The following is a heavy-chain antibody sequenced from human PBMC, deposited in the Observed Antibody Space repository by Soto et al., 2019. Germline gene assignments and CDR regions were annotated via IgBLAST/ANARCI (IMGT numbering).Heavy chain of an antibody. CDR1: GFTFSSYS. J-gene: IGHJ4*02. D-gene: IGHD3-9*01. CDR3: ARDRIFGLTGYYSIDYFDY. CDR2: ISSSSSYI. Sequence: EVQLVESGGGLVKPGGSLRLSCAASGFTFSSYSMNWVRQAPGKGLEWVSSISSSSSYIYYADSVKGRFTISRDNAKNSLYLQMNSLRAEDTAVYYCARDRIFGLTGYYSIDYFDYWGQGTLVTVSS. V-gene: IGHV3-21*01.